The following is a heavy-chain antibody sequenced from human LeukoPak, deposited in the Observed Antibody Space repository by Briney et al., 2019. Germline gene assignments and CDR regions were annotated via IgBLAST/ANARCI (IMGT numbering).Heavy chain of an antibody. CDR2: LYPGDSDR. CDR3: ARRQYCSGGSCYSDTFDI. D-gene: IGHD2-15*01. Sequence: GESLMISSKGFGYSFTNYWICGVRQKPGNGLEWMGILYPGDSDRRYGPAIRRQVTNSADKSISAAYLQRSSLKASDTAMYYCARRQYCSGGSCYSDTFDIWGQGTMVTVSS. CDR1: GYSFTNYW. V-gene: IGHV5-51*01. J-gene: IGHJ3*02.